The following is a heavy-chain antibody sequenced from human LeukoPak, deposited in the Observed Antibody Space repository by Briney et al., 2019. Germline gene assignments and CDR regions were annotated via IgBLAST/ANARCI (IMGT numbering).Heavy chain of an antibody. CDR2: INPSGGST. CDR3: ARAYSSSSPFDY. Sequence: ASVKVSCKASEYIFTSHYMHWVRQAPGQGLEWMGMINPSGGSTSYAQKFQGRVTMTRDTSTSTVYLELSSLRSEDTAVYYCARAYSSSSPFDYWGQGTLVTVSS. D-gene: IGHD6-6*01. V-gene: IGHV1-46*01. J-gene: IGHJ4*02. CDR1: EYIFTSHY.